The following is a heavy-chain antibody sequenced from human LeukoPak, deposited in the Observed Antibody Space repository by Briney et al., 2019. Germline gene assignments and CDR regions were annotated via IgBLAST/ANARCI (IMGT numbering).Heavy chain of an antibody. V-gene: IGHV1-69*02. Sequence: AASVKVSCKASGGTFSSYTISWVRQAPGQGLEWMGRIIPILGIANYAQKFQGRVTITADKSSSTAYMELSSLRSEDTAVYYCARVRYNRNYAHDYWGQGTLVTVSS. D-gene: IGHD1-7*01. CDR3: ARVRYNRNYAHDY. J-gene: IGHJ4*02. CDR1: GGTFSSYT. CDR2: IIPILGIA.